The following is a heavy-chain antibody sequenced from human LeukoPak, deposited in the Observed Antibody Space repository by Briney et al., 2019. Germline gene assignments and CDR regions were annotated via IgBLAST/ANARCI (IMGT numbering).Heavy chain of an antibody. CDR3: ARHGYSSSWYSRYFDY. CDR2: INHSGST. J-gene: IGHJ4*02. CDR1: GGSIRNYY. Sequence: SETLSLTCTVSGGSIRNYYWSWIRQPPGKGLEWIGEINHSGSTNYNPSLKSRVTISVDTSKNQFSLKLSSVTAADTAVYYCARHGYSSSWYSRYFDYWGQGTLVTVSS. V-gene: IGHV4-34*01. D-gene: IGHD6-13*01.